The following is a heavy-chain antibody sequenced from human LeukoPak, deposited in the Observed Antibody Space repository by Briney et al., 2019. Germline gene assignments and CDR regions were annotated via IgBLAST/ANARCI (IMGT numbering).Heavy chain of an antibody. D-gene: IGHD1-26*01. V-gene: IGHV1-24*01. Sequence: ASVKVSCKVSGYTLTELPIHWVRQAPGKGLEWIGGFDPDDGETAYAQMFQGRVTMTEDTSSDTASMELSSLRSEDTAVYYCATGTSGSYYVGIVRPIDYWGQGTLVTVSS. CDR3: ATGTSGSYYVGIVRPIDY. CDR1: GYTLTELP. CDR2: FDPDDGET. J-gene: IGHJ4*02.